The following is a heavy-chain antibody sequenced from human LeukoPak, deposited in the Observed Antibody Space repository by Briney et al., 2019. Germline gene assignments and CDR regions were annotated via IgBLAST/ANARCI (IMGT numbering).Heavy chain of an antibody. J-gene: IGHJ4*02. CDR3: ARGRWLQFFDY. V-gene: IGHV4-61*02. D-gene: IGHD5-24*01. Sequence: SETLSLTCTVSGGSISSGSYYWSWTRQPAGKGLEWIGRIYTSGSTNYNPSLKSRVTISVDTSKNQFSLKLSSVTAADTAVYYCARGRWLQFFDYWGQGTLVTVSS. CDR2: IYTSGST. CDR1: GGSISSGSYY.